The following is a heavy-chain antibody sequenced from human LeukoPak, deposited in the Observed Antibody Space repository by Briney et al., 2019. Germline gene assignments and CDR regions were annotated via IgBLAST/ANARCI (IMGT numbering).Heavy chain of an antibody. Sequence: GGSLRLSCAASGFTFDDHAMSWVRPAPGKGLEWVSGISWNGDSTGYGDSVKGRFTISRDNAKNFLYLQMNSLRAEDTALYFCARDKVNDFYDTTAYDYWGQGTLVTVSS. CDR3: ARDKVNDFYDTTAYDY. CDR1: GFTFDDHA. CDR2: ISWNGDST. D-gene: IGHD3-22*01. J-gene: IGHJ4*02. V-gene: IGHV3-20*04.